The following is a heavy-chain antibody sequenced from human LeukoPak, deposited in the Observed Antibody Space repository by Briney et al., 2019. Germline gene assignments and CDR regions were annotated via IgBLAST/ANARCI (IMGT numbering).Heavy chain of an antibody. D-gene: IGHD3-10*01. V-gene: IGHV1-2*02. CDR1: GYTFTGYY. CDR2: INPNSGGT. J-gene: IGHJ3*02. CDR3: ATSSREAYYYGSGSYYNRGDFGAFDI. Sequence: ASVKVSCKASGYTFTGYYMHWVRQAPGQGLEWMGWINPNSGGTNYAQKFQGRVTMTRDTSISTAYMELSRLRSDDTAVYYCATSSREAYYYGSGSYYNRGDFGAFDIWGQGTMVTVSS.